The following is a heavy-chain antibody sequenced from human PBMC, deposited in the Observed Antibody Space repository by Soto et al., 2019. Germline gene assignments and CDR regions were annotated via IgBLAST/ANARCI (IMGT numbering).Heavy chain of an antibody. V-gene: IGHV1-69*01. CDR2: IIPIFGTA. CDR1: GGTFSSYA. J-gene: IGHJ4*02. CDR3: ARIAAAGTERDLTIYYFDY. Sequence: QVQLVQSGAEVKKPGSSVKVSCKASGGTFSSYAISWVRQAPGQGLEWMGGIIPIFGTANYAQKFQGRVTITADEYTSTAYMELSSLRSEDTAVYYCARIAAAGTERDLTIYYFDYWGQGTLVTVSS. D-gene: IGHD6-13*01.